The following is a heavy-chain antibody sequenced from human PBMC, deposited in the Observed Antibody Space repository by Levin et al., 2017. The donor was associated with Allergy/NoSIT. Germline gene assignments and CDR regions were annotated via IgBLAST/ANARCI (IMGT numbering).Heavy chain of an antibody. CDR1: GFTFSSYS. Sequence: PGGSLRLSCAASGFTFSSYSMNWVRQAPGKGLEWVSSISSSSSYIYYADSVKGRFTISRDNAKNSLYLQMNSLRAEDTAVYYCARDRGAGYYGSGWGQGTLVTVSS. CDR3: ARDRGAGYYGSG. D-gene: IGHD3-10*01. V-gene: IGHV3-21*01. J-gene: IGHJ4*02. CDR2: ISSSSSYI.